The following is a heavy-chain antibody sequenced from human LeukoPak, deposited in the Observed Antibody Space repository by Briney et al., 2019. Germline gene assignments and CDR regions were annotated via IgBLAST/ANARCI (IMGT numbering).Heavy chain of an antibody. D-gene: IGHD6-19*01. CDR2: IKQDGSEK. CDR3: AKDVVGQQWPENY. Sequence: GGSLRLSCAASGFTFSSCWMNWVRQAPGKGLEWVANIKQDGSEKYYVDSVEGRFTISRDNSKNTLYLQMNSLRGEDTAVYYCAKDVVGQQWPENYWGQGTLVTVSS. V-gene: IGHV3-7*01. J-gene: IGHJ4*02. CDR1: GFTFSSCW.